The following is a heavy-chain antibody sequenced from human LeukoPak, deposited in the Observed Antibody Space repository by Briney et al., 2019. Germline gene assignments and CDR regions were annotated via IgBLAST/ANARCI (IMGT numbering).Heavy chain of an antibody. CDR3: ARDWKYYYGSGSAWYFDL. D-gene: IGHD3-10*01. V-gene: IGHV3-33*01. CDR1: GFKFWNNG. J-gene: IGHJ2*01. CDR2: IWYDGSHE. Sequence: GGSLRLSCAASGFKFWNNGMHWVRQAPGKGLEWVAAIWYDGSHEFYADSVKGRFTISRDNSKSTLYLQMNSLRVEDTAVYYCARDWKYYYGSGSAWYFDLWGRGTLVTVSS.